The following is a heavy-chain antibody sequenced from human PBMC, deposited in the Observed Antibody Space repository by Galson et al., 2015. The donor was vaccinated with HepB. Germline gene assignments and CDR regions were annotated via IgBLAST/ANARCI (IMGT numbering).Heavy chain of an antibody. V-gene: IGHV1-24*01. Sequence: SVKVSCKVSGYTLTELSMHWVRQAPGKGLEWMGGFDPEDGETIYAQKFQGRVTMTEDTSTDTAYMELSSLRSEDTAVYYCATILPSLTTRWFDPWGQGTLVTVSS. CDR3: ATILPSLTTRWFDP. J-gene: IGHJ5*02. D-gene: IGHD4-11*01. CDR2: FDPEDGET. CDR1: GYTLTELS.